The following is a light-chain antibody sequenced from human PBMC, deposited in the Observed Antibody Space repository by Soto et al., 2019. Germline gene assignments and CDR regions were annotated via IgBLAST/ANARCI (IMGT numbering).Light chain of an antibody. Sequence: EIVLTQSPATLSLSPGERATLSCRASQSLSSNFLARYQQKPGQPPRLLIYDSSTRATCFPDRFSGSGSGTDFTLTIIRLEPADFAVYYCQQYDISPWTFGQGTKVEIK. J-gene: IGKJ1*01. CDR1: QSLSSNF. CDR2: DSS. V-gene: IGKV3-20*01. CDR3: QQYDISPWT.